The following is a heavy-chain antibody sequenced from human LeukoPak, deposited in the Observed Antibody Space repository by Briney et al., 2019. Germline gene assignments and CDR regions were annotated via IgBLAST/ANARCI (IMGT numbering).Heavy chain of an antibody. CDR3: ARALYYYGSGSYDY. J-gene: IGHJ4*02. V-gene: IGHV3-53*04. CDR1: GFSFSSYS. Sequence: GGSLRLSCAASGFSFSSYSMNWVRQAPGKGLEWVSVIYSGGSTYYADSVKGRFTISRHNSKNTLYLQMNSLRAEDTAVYYCARALYYYGSGSYDYWGQGTLVTVSS. D-gene: IGHD3-10*01. CDR2: IYSGGST.